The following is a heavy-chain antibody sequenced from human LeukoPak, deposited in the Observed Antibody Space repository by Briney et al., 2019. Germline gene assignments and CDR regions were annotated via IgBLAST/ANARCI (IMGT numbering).Heavy chain of an antibody. J-gene: IGHJ3*02. CDR2: INPSGGST. V-gene: IGHV1-46*01. CDR1: GYTFTSYY. CDR3: AGVGATTAFDI. D-gene: IGHD1-26*01. Sequence: ASVKVSCKASGYTFTSYYMHWVRQAPGQGLEWMGIINPSGGSTSYAQKFQGRATMTRDTSTSTVYMELSSLRSEDTAVYYCAGVGATTAFDIWGQGTMVTVSS.